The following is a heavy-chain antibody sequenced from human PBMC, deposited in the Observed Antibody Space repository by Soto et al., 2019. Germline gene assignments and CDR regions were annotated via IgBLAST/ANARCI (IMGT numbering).Heavy chain of an antibody. V-gene: IGHV3-33*01. J-gene: IGHJ6*02. CDR3: ASYYGSGSYYHYYGMDV. CDR2: IWYDGSNK. CDR1: GFTFSSYG. Sequence: QVQLVESGGGVVQPGRSLRLSCAASGFTFSSYGMHWVRQAPGKGLEWVAVIWYDGSNKYYADSVKGRFTISRDNSKNTLYLHMNSLRAEDTVVYYCASYYGSGSYYHYYGMDVWGQGTTVTVSS. D-gene: IGHD3-10*01.